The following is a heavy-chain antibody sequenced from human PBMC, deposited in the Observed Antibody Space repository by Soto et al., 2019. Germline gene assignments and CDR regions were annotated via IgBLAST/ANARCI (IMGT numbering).Heavy chain of an antibody. CDR3: ARGTFYYDSSGYNNWFDP. CDR2: VYYSGST. V-gene: IGHV4-30-4*01. J-gene: IGHJ5*02. Sequence: NPSETLSLTCTVSGGSIRSGDYYWSWIRQPPGKGLEWIGYVYYSGSTYYNPSLKSRVTISVDTSKNQFSLKLSSVTAADTAVYYCARGTFYYDSSGYNNWFDPWGQGALVTVSS. CDR1: GGSIRSGDYY. D-gene: IGHD3-22*01.